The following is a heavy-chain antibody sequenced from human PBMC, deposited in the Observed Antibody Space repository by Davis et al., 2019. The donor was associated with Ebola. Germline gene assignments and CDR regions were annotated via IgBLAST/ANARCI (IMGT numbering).Heavy chain of an antibody. V-gene: IGHV4-39*01. D-gene: IGHD1-14*01. J-gene: IGHJ4*02. CDR3: ARYNGHDSNRYYFDS. CDR1: GGSFSSSTYY. CDR2: IYYSGST. Sequence: MPSETLSLTCTVSGGSFSSSTYYWGWIRQPPGKGLEWIGSIYYSGSTYYNPSLKSRVTISVDTSKNQFSLKLSSVTAADTAVYYCARYNGHDSNRYYFDSWGQGTLVTVSS.